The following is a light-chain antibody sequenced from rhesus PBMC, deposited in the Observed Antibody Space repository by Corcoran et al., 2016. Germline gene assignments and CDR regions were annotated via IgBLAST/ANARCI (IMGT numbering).Light chain of an antibody. CDR3: LQYNSNPYS. J-gene: IGKJ2*01. V-gene: IGKV1-43*01. CDR2: AAS. CDR1: QGISTY. Sequence: DIQMTQSPSSLSASAGDRVTITCRASQGISTYLNWYQQKPGKAPKRLIYAASSLESGVPSRFSGSGAGTEFTLTSSSLQPEDFATYYCLQYNSNPYSFGQGTKVEIK.